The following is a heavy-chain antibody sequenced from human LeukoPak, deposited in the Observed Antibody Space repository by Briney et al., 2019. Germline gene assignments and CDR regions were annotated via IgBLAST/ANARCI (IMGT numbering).Heavy chain of an antibody. J-gene: IGHJ4*02. V-gene: IGHV3-49*03. CDR1: GFTFGDYA. CDR2: LRGKAYGGTT. CDR3: TRLADIVVVVGATSFDY. D-gene: IGHD2-15*01. Sequence: PGGSLRLSCTASGFTFGDYAMSWFRQAPGKGRGGGGFLRGKAYGGTTEYAASVKGRFTISRDDSKSIAYLQMNSLKTEDTAVYYCTRLADIVVVVGATSFDYWGQGTLVTVSS.